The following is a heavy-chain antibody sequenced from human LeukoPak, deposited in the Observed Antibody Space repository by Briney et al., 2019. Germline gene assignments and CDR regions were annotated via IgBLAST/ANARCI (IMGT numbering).Heavy chain of an antibody. CDR3: ARGSYYDGSGFYWTF. D-gene: IGHD3-22*01. V-gene: IGHV3-7*01. J-gene: IGHJ3*01. Sequence: GGSLRLSCAASGFTFSSYWMSWVRQAPGKGLEWVANIKQDGSEKYYVDSVKGRFTISRDNAKNSLYLQMSSLRAEDTAVYYCARGSYYDGSGFYWTFWGQGTMVTVSS. CDR2: IKQDGSEK. CDR1: GFTFSSYW.